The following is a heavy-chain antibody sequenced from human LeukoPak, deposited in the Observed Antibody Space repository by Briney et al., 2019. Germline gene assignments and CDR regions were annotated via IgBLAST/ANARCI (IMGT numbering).Heavy chain of an antibody. CDR2: ISSSGGST. CDR3: AKVTGTCFDY. D-gene: IGHD1/OR15-1a*01. CDR1: GFTFSSHA. V-gene: IGHV3-23*01. Sequence: PGGSLRLSCAASGFTFSSHAMSWVRQAPEKGLEWVSAISSSGGSTYYADSVKGRFTISRDNSKNTLYLQMNSLRAEDTAVYYCAKVTGTCFDYWGQGTLVTVSS. J-gene: IGHJ4*02.